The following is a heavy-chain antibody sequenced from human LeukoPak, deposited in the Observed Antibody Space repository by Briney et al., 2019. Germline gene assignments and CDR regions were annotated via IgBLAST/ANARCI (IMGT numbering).Heavy chain of an antibody. V-gene: IGHV4-34*01. CDR1: GGSFSGYY. Sequence: SETLSLTCAVYGGSFSGYYWSWIRQPPGKGLEWIGEINHSGSTNYNPSLKSRVTISVDTSKNQFSLKLSSVTAADTAVYYCARASVRGYSYGYSAFDIWGQGTMVTVSS. CDR2: INHSGST. D-gene: IGHD5-18*01. CDR3: ARASVRGYSYGYSAFDI. J-gene: IGHJ3*02.